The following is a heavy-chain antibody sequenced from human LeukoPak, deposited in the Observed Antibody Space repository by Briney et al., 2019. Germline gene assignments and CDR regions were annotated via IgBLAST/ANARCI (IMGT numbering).Heavy chain of an antibody. D-gene: IGHD5-12*01. CDR1: GFTFSSYA. CDR2: ISYDGSNK. V-gene: IGHV3-30-3*01. J-gene: IGHJ5*02. Sequence: GRSLRLSCAASGFTFSSYAMHGVRQAPGKGLEWVAVISYDGSNKYYADSVKGRFTISRDNSKNTLYLQMNSLRAEDTAVYYCASGYSGYDPLRFDPWGQGTLVTVSS. CDR3: ASGYSGYDPLRFDP.